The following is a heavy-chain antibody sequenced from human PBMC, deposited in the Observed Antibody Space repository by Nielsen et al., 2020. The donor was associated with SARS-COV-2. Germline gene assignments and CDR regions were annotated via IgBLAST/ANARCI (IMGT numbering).Heavy chain of an antibody. J-gene: IGHJ5*02. CDR3: ARGGIIGIGNIWLDP. Sequence: SETLSLTCIVSGGSISTGSHYWSWIRQPPGKGLEWIGYIFYRGSTNYNPSLKSRVTISVDKSKNQFSLKVSSVTAADTAVYYCARGGIIGIGNIWLDPWGQGTQVTVSS. CDR1: GGSISTGSHY. V-gene: IGHV4-61*01. D-gene: IGHD1-20*01. CDR2: IFYRGST.